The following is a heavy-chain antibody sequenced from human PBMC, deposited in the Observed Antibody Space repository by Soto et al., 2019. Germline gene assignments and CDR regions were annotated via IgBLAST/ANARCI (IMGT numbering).Heavy chain of an antibody. V-gene: IGHV3-48*01. CDR1: GFTFSSYS. CDR2: ISRSSSTI. J-gene: IGHJ2*01. CDR3: ARDSDIVATIPYWYFDL. Sequence: GGSLRLSCAASGFTFSSYSMNWVRQAPGKGLEWVSYISRSSSTIYYGDSVKGRFTISRDNAKNSLYLQMNSLRAEDTAVYYCARDSDIVATIPYWYFDLWGRGTLVTVSS. D-gene: IGHD5-12*01.